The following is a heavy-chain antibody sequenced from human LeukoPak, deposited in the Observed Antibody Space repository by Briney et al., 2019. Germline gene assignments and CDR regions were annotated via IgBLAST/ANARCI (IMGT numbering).Heavy chain of an antibody. Sequence: GSLRLSCAASGFTFSDYYMSWIRQAPGKALEWVSYISSSSSYTNYADSVKGRFTISRDNAKNSLYLQMNSLRAEDTAVYYCARGGYSGYDFDYWGQGTLVTVSS. CDR3: ARGGYSGYDFDY. V-gene: IGHV3-11*06. J-gene: IGHJ4*02. CDR2: ISSSSSYT. D-gene: IGHD5-12*01. CDR1: GFTFSDYY.